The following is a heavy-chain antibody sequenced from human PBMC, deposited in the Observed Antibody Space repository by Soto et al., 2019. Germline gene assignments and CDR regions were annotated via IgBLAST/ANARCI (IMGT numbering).Heavy chain of an antibody. CDR3: ARRGSGWHFQY. Sequence: QVQLVQSGAEMKEPGSSMKVSCKASGGSFSSYAISWVRQAPGQGLEWMGGIIPPFGAANYAQRFQGRVTIMADESTSTAYMELSSLRSDDTAVYYCARRGSGWHFQYWGQGTLVTVSS. CDR1: GGSFSSYA. D-gene: IGHD6-19*01. CDR2: IIPPFGAA. V-gene: IGHV1-69*12. J-gene: IGHJ1*01.